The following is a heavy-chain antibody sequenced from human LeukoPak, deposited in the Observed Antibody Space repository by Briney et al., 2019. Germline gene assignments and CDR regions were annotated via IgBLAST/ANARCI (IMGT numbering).Heavy chain of an antibody. CDR2: INHSGST. D-gene: IGHD6-19*01. J-gene: IGHJ4*02. CDR3: ARTGACGGAGVFDY. Sequence: SETLSLTCAVYGGSFSGYYWSWIRQPPGKGLEWIGEINHSGSTNYNPSLKSRVTISVDTSKNQFSLKLSSVTAADTAVYYCARTGACGGAGVFDYWGQGTLATASS. V-gene: IGHV4-34*01. CDR1: GGSFSGYY.